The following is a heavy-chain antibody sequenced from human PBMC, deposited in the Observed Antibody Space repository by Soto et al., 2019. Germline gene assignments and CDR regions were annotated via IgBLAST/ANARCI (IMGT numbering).Heavy chain of an antibody. D-gene: IGHD6-19*01. CDR1: GGSISSGGYS. CDR3: AREQQWLARPSYDY. V-gene: IGHV4-61*08. Sequence: PSETLSLTCAVSGGSISSGGYSWSWLRQPPGKGLEWIGYIYYSGSTDYNPSLKSRVTISVDTSKNQFSLKLSSVTAADTAVYYCAREQQWLARPSYDYWGQGTLVTVSS. J-gene: IGHJ4*02. CDR2: IYYSGST.